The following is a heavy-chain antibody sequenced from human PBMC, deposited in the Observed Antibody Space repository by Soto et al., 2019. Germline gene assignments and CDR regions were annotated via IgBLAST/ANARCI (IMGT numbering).Heavy chain of an antibody. D-gene: IGHD3-16*01. CDR2: IIPIFGTA. CDR3: ARDRLMITFGGVGDGRWFAFDI. CDR1: GGTFSSYA. J-gene: IGHJ3*02. V-gene: IGHV1-69*12. Sequence: QVQLVQSGAEVKKPGSSVKVSCKASGGTFSSYAISWVRQAPGQGLEWMGGIIPIFGTANYAQKFQGRVTSTADEPTSTAYMELSSLRSEDTAVYYCARDRLMITFGGVGDGRWFAFDIWGQGTMVTVSS.